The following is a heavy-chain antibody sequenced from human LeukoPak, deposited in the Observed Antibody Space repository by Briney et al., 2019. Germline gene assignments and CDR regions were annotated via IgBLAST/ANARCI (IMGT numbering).Heavy chain of an antibody. Sequence: PSETQSLICTVSGGSISSCSYYWDWIRQPPGKGLEWIGSIYYSGSTYYNPSLKSRVTISVDTSKNQFSLKLSSVTAADTAVYYCASPLLRHAYYFDYSGQGTLVTVSS. CDR2: IYYSGST. CDR1: GGSISSCSYY. V-gene: IGHV4-39*01. D-gene: IGHD2-21*01. CDR3: ASPLLRHAYYFDY. J-gene: IGHJ4*02.